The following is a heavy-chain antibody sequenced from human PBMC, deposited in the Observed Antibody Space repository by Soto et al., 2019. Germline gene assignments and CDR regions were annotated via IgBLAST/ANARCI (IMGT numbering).Heavy chain of an antibody. CDR3: ARAAFDSSGYYYWFDP. Sequence: QVQLVQSGAEVKKPGALVKVSCKASGYTFTSYDINWVRQATGQGLEWMGWMNPNSGNTGYAQKFQGRVTMTRNTSISTAYMELSSLRSEDTAVYYCARAAFDSSGYYYWFDPWGQGTLVTVSS. V-gene: IGHV1-8*01. CDR2: MNPNSGNT. CDR1: GYTFTSYD. J-gene: IGHJ5*02. D-gene: IGHD3-22*01.